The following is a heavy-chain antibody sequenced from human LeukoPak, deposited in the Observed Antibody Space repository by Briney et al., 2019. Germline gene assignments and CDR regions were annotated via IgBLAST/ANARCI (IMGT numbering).Heavy chain of an antibody. CDR3: ARDGAGVDYYYYYMDV. Sequence: GGSLRLSCAASGFTFSSYGMHWVRQAPGKGLEWVAVISYDGSTKYYADSVKGRFTISRDNSKNTLYLQMNSLRAEDTAVYYCARDGAGVDYYYYYMDVWGKGTTVTVSS. J-gene: IGHJ6*03. CDR1: GFTFSSYG. D-gene: IGHD4/OR15-4a*01. V-gene: IGHV3-30-3*01. CDR2: ISYDGSTK.